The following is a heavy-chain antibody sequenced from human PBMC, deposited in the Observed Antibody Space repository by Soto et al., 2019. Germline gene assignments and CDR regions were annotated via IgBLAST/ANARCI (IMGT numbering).Heavy chain of an antibody. CDR1: GVSFSGVY. CDR2: IIPGGSP. Sequence: QVQLQQWGAGLLRPSETLSLTCAVNGVSFSGVYWSWIRQPPGKGLEWIGAIIPGGSPDYNPSVKSRVTMSVDTSKNHFSLQLRSVNAADTAVYYCARGPPFDYWGQGSLVTVSS. V-gene: IGHV4-34*12. J-gene: IGHJ4*02. CDR3: ARGPPFDY.